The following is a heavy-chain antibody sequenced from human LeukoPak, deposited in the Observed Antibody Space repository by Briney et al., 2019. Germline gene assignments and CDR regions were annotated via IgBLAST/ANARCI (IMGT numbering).Heavy chain of an antibody. J-gene: IGHJ6*03. CDR3: ARDNEKHYDFWSGYYVERGYYYMDV. CDR1: GFTFSSYE. V-gene: IGHV3-7*01. D-gene: IGHD3-3*01. Sequence: PGGSLRLSCAASGFTFSSYEMHWVRQAPGKGLEWVANIKQDESEKSYVDSVKGRFTISRDNAKNSLYLQMNSLRAEDTAVYYCARDNEKHYDFWSGYYVERGYYYMDVWGKGATVTVSS. CDR2: IKQDESEK.